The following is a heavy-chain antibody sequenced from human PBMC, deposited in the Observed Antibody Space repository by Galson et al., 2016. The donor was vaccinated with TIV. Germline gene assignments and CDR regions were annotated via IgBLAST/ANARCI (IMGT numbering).Heavy chain of an antibody. J-gene: IGHJ6*02. CDR2: ISGGGGTT. CDR1: GFTFSSYA. CDR3: AKVPSSGFYYYYGMDV. V-gene: IGHV3-23*01. D-gene: IGHD3-22*01. Sequence: SLRLSCAASGFTFSSYAMTWVRQAPGKGLEWVSTISGGGGTTYYTDSVKGRFTISRDNSKSTLHLQMNSLGPEDTAVYYCAKVPSSGFYYYYGMDVWGQGTTVTVSS.